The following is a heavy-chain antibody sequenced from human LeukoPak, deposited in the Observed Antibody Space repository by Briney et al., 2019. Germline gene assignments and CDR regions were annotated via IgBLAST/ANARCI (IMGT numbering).Heavy chain of an antibody. CDR1: GYSFTSYW. V-gene: IGHV5-51*01. CDR3: ASPPYYDFWNGYYPDY. Sequence: PGESLKISCKGSGYSFTSYWIGWVRQMPGKGLEWMGIIYPGDSDTRYSPSFQGQVTLLVDTSISTAYLQWSSLKASDTAMYYCASPPYYDFWNGYYPDYWGQGTWSPSPQ. J-gene: IGHJ4*02. CDR2: IYPGDSDT. D-gene: IGHD3-3*01.